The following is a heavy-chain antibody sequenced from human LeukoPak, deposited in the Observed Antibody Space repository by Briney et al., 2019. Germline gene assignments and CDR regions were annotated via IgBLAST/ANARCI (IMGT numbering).Heavy chain of an antibody. CDR2: ISSSGSTI. CDR1: GFTFSDYY. Sequence: PGGSLRLSCAASGFTFSDYYMSWIRQAPGKGLEWVSYISSSGSTIYYADSVKGRFTISRDNAKNSLYLQMSSLRAEDTAVYYCARDGPLRFLEWFLDYWGQGTLVTVSS. J-gene: IGHJ4*02. D-gene: IGHD3-3*01. V-gene: IGHV3-11*01. CDR3: ARDGPLRFLEWFLDY.